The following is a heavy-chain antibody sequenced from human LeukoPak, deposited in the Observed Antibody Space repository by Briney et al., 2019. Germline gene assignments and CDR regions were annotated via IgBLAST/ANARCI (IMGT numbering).Heavy chain of an antibody. Sequence: GASVKVSCKASVYTFTDYHMHWVRQAPGQGLERMGWIKPDSGGTNYAQNFQGRVTMTRDTSISTAYMELYSLRSDDTAVYYCARELGGGTTREDWFDPWGQGTLVTVSS. V-gene: IGHV1-2*02. CDR1: VYTFTDYH. CDR3: ARELGGGTTREDWFDP. CDR2: IKPDSGGT. J-gene: IGHJ5*02. D-gene: IGHD1-1*01.